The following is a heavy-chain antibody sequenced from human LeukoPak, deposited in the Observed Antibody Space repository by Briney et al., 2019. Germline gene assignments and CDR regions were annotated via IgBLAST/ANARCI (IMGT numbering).Heavy chain of an antibody. D-gene: IGHD3-22*01. Sequence: PSETLSLTCTVSGGSISSYYWSWIRQPPGKGLEWIGYIYYSGSTNYNPSLKSRVTISVDTSKNQFSLKLSSVPAADTAVYYCARVPYYYDSSGYYCSWFDPWGQGTLVTVSS. CDR1: GGSISSYY. CDR3: ARVPYYYDSSGYYCSWFDP. J-gene: IGHJ5*02. V-gene: IGHV4-59*01. CDR2: IYYSGST.